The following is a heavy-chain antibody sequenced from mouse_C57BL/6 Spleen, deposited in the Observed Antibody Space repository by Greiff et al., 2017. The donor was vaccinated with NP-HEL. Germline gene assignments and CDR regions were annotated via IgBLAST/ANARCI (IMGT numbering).Heavy chain of an antibody. Sequence: QVQLKQSGPELVKPGASVKISCKASGYAFSSSWMNWVKQRPGKGLEWIGRIYPGDGDTNYNGKFKGKATLTADKSSSTAYMQLSSLTSEDSAVYFCARGLRSSSMDYWGQGTSVTVSS. J-gene: IGHJ4*01. CDR1: GYAFSSSW. CDR3: ARGLRSSSMDY. D-gene: IGHD3-2*02. CDR2: IYPGDGDT. V-gene: IGHV1-82*01.